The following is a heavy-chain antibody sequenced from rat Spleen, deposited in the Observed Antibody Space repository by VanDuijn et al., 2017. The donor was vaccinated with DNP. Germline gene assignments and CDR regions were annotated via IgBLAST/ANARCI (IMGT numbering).Heavy chain of an antibody. CDR2: ISYDGSST. V-gene: IGHV5-29*01. CDR3: ARHRTIMPYYYAMDA. CDR1: GFTFSNYD. Sequence: EVHLVESGGGLVQPGRSLKVSCSASGFTFSNYDMAWVRQAPTKGLEWVASISYDGSSTYHRDSVKGRFTISRDNAKSTLYLQMDSLRSEDTATYYCARHRTIMPYYYAMDAWGQGASVTVSS. D-gene: IGHD1-12*01. J-gene: IGHJ4*01.